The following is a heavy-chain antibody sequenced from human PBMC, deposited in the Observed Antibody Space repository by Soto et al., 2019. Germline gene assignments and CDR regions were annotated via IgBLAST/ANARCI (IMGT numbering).Heavy chain of an antibody. CDR2: ISGSGGFT. CDR1: GFTFSSYA. D-gene: IGHD6-19*01. CDR3: AKDFRGLNINGWYYFDY. V-gene: IGHV3-23*01. J-gene: IGHJ4*02. Sequence: EVHLLESGGGLVQPGGSLRLSCAASGFTFSSYAMNWVRQAPGKGLEWVAAISGSGGFTYYADSVKGRFTISRDNSKSTLYLQMNSLRAEDAAVYYCAKDFRGLNINGWYYFDYWGQGTLVTVSS.